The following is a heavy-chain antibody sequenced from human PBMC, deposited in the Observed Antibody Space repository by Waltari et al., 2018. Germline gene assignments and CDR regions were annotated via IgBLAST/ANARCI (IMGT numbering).Heavy chain of an antibody. D-gene: IGHD2-2*01. V-gene: IGHV4-38-2*01. CDR2: IYHSGST. CDR1: GSSLSRGYY. CDR3: ASIKYQLPLAYYYYYMDV. Sequence: QVQLQESGPGLVQPSETLSLTCAVSGSSLSRGYYWGWIRQPPGKGLEWTGSIYHSGSTYYNPSLKSRVTISVDTSKNQFSLKLSSVTAADTAVYYCASIKYQLPLAYYYYYMDVWGKGTTVTVSS. J-gene: IGHJ6*03.